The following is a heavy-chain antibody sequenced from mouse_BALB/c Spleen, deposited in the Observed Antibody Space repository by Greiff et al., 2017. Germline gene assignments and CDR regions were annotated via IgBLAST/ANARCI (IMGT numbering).Heavy chain of an antibody. CDR1: GFTFSSYT. Sequence: EVKLMESGGGLVQPGGSLKLSCAASGFTFSSYTMSWVRQTPEKRLEWVAYISNGGGSTYYPDTVKGRFTISRDNAKNTLYLQMSSLKSEDTAMYYCARHLYTTTYYAMDYWGQGTSVTVSS. J-gene: IGHJ4*01. CDR2: ISNGGGST. V-gene: IGHV5-12-2*01. D-gene: IGHD2-12*01. CDR3: ARHLYTTTYYAMDY.